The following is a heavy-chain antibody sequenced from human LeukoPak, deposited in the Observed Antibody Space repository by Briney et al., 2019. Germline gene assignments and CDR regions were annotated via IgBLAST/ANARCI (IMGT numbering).Heavy chain of an antibody. V-gene: IGHV3-23*01. CDR1: GFTFSSYA. J-gene: IGHJ4*02. CDR3: EKGAAAAVLRY. Sequence: GGSLRLSCAASGFTFSSYAMSWVRQAPGKGLEWVSAISGSGGSTYYADSVKGRFTISRDNAKNTLYLQMNSLRAEDTAVYYCEKGAAAAVLRYWGQGNLVTVSS. D-gene: IGHD6-13*01. CDR2: ISGSGGST.